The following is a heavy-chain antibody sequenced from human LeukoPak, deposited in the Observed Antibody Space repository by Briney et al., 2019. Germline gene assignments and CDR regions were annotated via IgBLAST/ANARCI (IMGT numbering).Heavy chain of an antibody. Sequence: PSETLSLTCAVSGYSISSGYYWGWIRQPPGKGLEWLGSIYYSGITHYNPSLKSRVTISVDTSKNQFSLHLYSVTAADTAVFYCARSYYYDYRQIDYWGQGTLVTVSS. J-gene: IGHJ4*02. CDR1: GYSISSGYY. V-gene: IGHV4-38-2*01. CDR2: IYYSGIT. D-gene: IGHD3-22*01. CDR3: ARSYYYDYRQIDY.